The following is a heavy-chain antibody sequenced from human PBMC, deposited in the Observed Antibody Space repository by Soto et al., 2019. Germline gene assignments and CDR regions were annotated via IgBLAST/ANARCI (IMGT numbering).Heavy chain of an antibody. V-gene: IGHV4-34*01. CDR1: GGSFSGYY. Sequence: SETLSLTCAVYGGSFSGYYWSWIRQPPGKGLEWIGEINHSGSTNYNPSLKSRVTISVDTSKNQFSLKLSSVTAADTAVYYCARDSGVDTAMGSVGYYYYYGMDVWGQGTTVTVSS. D-gene: IGHD5-18*01. CDR2: INHSGST. J-gene: IGHJ6*02. CDR3: ARDSGVDTAMGSVGYYYYYGMDV.